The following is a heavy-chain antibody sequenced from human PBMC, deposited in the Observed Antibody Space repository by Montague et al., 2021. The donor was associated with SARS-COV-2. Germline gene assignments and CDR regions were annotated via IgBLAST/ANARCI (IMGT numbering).Heavy chain of an antibody. CDR3: ARGLENYGSGTHHFDP. J-gene: IGHJ5*02. D-gene: IGHD3-10*01. V-gene: IGHV4-59*01. CDR1: GGPITSYY. CDR2: INHSGST. Sequence: SETLSLTCAVSGGPITSYYWNWIWQPPGKGLEYIGYINHSGSTTYNPYLKSRASISIDTSKNQFSLKLRSVTAAATAVYYCARGLENYGSGTHHFDPWGQGTLVTVSS.